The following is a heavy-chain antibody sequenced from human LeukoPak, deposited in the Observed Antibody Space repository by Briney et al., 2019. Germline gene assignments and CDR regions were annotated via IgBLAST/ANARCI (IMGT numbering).Heavy chain of an antibody. CDR1: GGTFSSYA. CDR3: ARGGIVVVPAAPSNWFDP. V-gene: IGHV1-69*13. CDR2: IIPIFGTA. Sequence: SVKVSCKASGGTFSSYAISWVRRAPGQGLEWMGGIIPIFGTANYAQKFQGRVTITADESTSTAYMELSSLRSEDTAVYYCARGGIVVVPAAPSNWFDPWGQGTLVTVSS. J-gene: IGHJ5*02. D-gene: IGHD2-2*01.